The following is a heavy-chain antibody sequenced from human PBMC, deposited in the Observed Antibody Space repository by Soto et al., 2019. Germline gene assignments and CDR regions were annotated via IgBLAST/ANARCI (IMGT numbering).Heavy chain of an antibody. D-gene: IGHD3-10*01. CDR3: AKEGALGLYYFDY. CDR2: ISAGGSST. Sequence: GGSMRVSCAASGFTFSSYVRSWVRPDPGKGLEWVSTISAGGSSTYYADSVKGRFTISRDNSKNTLYLQMNSLRPEDTAVYYCAKEGALGLYYFDYWGQGTLVTVSS. CDR1: GFTFSSYV. J-gene: IGHJ4*02. V-gene: IGHV3-23*01.